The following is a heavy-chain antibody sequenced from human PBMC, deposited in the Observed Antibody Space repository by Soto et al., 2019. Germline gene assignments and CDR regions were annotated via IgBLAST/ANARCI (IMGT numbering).Heavy chain of an antibody. V-gene: IGHV3-23*01. D-gene: IGHD6-19*01. Sequence: EVRLLEAGGDLKQPGGSLRLSCAASGFTFKESAMNWVRQAPGKGLEWVASISDTGASTWYAESVRGRLSISRDNSKNTLYLQTNSLRGEDTAVYYCAKGRGSGWAWYFDNWGQGTLVTVSS. CDR3: AKGRGSGWAWYFDN. CDR2: ISDTGAST. J-gene: IGHJ4*02. CDR1: GFTFKESA.